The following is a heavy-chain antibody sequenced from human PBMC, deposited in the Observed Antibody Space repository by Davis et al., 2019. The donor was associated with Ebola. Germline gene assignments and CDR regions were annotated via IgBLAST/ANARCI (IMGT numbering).Heavy chain of an antibody. J-gene: IGHJ4*02. V-gene: IGHV4-59*01. CDR1: GGSISSYY. D-gene: IGHD1-14*01. CDR2: IYYSGST. CDR3: ARNRRGGFHFDY. Sequence: PSETLSLTCTVSGGSISSYYWSWIRKPPGKGLEWIGYIYYSGSTNYNPSLKSRVTISVDTSKNQFSLKLSSVTAADTAVYYCARNRRGGFHFDYWGQGTLVTVSS.